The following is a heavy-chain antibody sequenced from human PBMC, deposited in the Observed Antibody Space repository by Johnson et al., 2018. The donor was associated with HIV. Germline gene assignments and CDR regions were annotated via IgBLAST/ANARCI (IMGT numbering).Heavy chain of an antibody. CDR2: ISNTGDSP. J-gene: IGHJ3*01. D-gene: IGHD6-6*01. CDR1: GFTFSSYA. CDR3: ARGQIAARWSDALHF. V-gene: IGHV3-64*01. Sequence: VQLVESGGGLVQPGGSLRLSCAASGFTFSSYAMHWVRQAPGKGLEYVSSISNTGDSPYYANSVKGRFTISRDNSKNTLYLQMGSLRVEDMAVYYCARGQIAARWSDALHFWGQGTKVTISS.